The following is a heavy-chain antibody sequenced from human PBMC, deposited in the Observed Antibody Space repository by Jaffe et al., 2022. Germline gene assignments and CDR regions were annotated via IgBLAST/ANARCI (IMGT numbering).Heavy chain of an antibody. CDR3: AKDRVDLRSTVTTLGAN. D-gene: IGHD4-17*01. V-gene: IGHV3-30*02. CDR1: GFTFSSYG. CDR2: IRYDGSNK. Sequence: QVQLVESGGGVVQPGGSLRLSCAASGFTFSSYGMHWVRQAPGKGLEWVAFIRYDGSNKYYADSVKGRFTISRDNSKNTLYLQMNSLRAEDTAVYYCAKDRVDLRSTVTTLGANWGQGTLVTVSS. J-gene: IGHJ4*02.